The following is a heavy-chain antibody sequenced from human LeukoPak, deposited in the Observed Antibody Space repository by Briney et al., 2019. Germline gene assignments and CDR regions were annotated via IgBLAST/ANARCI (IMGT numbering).Heavy chain of an antibody. Sequence: SETLSLTCTVSGVSISSSSYYWGWIRQPPGKGLEWIGSIYYSGSTYYNPSLKSRVTISVDTSKNQFSLKLSSVTAADTAVYYCARRGRGIQPFDYWGQGTLITVSS. J-gene: IGHJ4*02. CDR3: ARRGRGIQPFDY. CDR1: GVSISSSSYY. D-gene: IGHD5-18*01. V-gene: IGHV4-39*01. CDR2: IYYSGST.